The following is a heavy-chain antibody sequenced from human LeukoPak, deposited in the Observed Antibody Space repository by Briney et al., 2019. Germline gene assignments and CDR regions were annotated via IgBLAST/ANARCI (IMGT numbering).Heavy chain of an antibody. D-gene: IGHD5-12*01. CDR3: AAAVRDRGYSGYVVYYYYGMDV. CDR1: GFTFTSSA. V-gene: IGHV1-58*02. Sequence: GTSVKVSCKASGFTFTSSAMQWVRQARGQRLEWIGWIVVGSGNTNYAQKFQERVTITRDMSTSTAYMELSGLRSEDTAVYYCAAAVRDRGYSGYVVYYYYGMDVWGQGTTVTVSS. J-gene: IGHJ6*02. CDR2: IVVGSGNT.